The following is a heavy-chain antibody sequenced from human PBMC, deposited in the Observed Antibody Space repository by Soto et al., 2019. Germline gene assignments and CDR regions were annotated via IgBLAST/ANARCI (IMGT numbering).Heavy chain of an antibody. CDR2: ISGSGGST. V-gene: IGHV3-23*01. CDR1: GFTFSSYA. CDR3: AKGGLGSSTSCYLCDYYYMDV. Sequence: GGSLRLSCAASGFTFSSYAMSWVRQAPGKGLEWVSAISGSGGSTYYADSVKGRFTISRDNSKNTLYLQMNSLRAEDTAVYYCAKGGLGSSTSCYLCDYYYMDVWGKGTTVTVSS. J-gene: IGHJ6*03. D-gene: IGHD2-2*01.